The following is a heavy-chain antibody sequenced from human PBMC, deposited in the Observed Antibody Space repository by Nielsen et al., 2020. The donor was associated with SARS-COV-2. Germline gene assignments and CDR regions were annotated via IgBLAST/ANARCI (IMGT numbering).Heavy chain of an antibody. D-gene: IGHD3-10*01. Sequence: ASVKVSCKASGYKFTDYGFTWVRQAPGQGLEWMGWISAYNGDTDYPQKVQGRVTMTTDTSTTTVYMELGSVRSDDMAVYYCARSTISMIRGVFDYYGMDVWGQGTTVTVSS. CDR2: ISAYNGDT. CDR1: GYKFTDYG. J-gene: IGHJ6*02. V-gene: IGHV1-18*03. CDR3: ARSTISMIRGVFDYYGMDV.